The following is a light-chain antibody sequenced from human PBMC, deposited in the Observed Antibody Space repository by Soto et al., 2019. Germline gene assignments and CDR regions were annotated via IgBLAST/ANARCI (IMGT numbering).Light chain of an antibody. V-gene: IGKV3-11*01. Sequence: EIVLTQSPATLSLSPGDSATLSCRASQSIRSYLAWYQQKRGQAPRLLIYDASNRATGIPARFSGSGSGTDFSLTISSLEPEDFAVYYCQQRSSWHLTFGGGTKVDIK. J-gene: IGKJ4*01. CDR3: QQRSSWHLT. CDR2: DAS. CDR1: QSIRSY.